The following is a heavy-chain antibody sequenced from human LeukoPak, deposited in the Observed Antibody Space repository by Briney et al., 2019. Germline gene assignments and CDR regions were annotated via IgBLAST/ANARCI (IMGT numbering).Heavy chain of an antibody. J-gene: IGHJ5*02. CDR1: GGSFSGYY. D-gene: IGHD3-10*01. V-gene: IGHV4-34*01. CDR3: ARAHYYGSGSYNFDP. Sequence: TSETLSLTCAVYGGSFSGYYWSWIRQPPGKGLEWIGEINHSGSTNYNPSLKSRVTISVDTSKNQFSLKLSSVTAADTAVYYCARAHYYGSGSYNFDPWGQGTLVTVSS. CDR2: INHSGST.